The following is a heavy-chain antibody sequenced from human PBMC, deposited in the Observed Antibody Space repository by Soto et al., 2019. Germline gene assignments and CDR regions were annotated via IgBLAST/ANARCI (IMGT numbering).Heavy chain of an antibody. J-gene: IGHJ6*02. Sequence: ASVKVSCKVSGYTLTELSMHWVRQAPGKGLEWMGGFDPEDGETIYAQKFQGRVTMTEDTSTDTAYMALSSLRSEDTAVYYCATDCSSTSCYLYGMDVWGQGTTVTVSS. CDR2: FDPEDGET. CDR1: GYTLTELS. CDR3: ATDCSSTSCYLYGMDV. V-gene: IGHV1-24*01. D-gene: IGHD2-2*01.